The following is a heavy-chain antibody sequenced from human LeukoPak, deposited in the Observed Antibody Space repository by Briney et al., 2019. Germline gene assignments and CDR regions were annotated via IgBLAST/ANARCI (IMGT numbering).Heavy chain of an antibody. D-gene: IGHD3-10*01. Sequence: PGGSLRLSCAASGFTFNNYWMNWVRQTPGKGLEWVSTISGSGGSTYYADSVKGRFTISRDNSKNTLYLQMNSLRAEDTAVYYCAKFLYGSGSYYNPYYYYYMDVWGKGTTVTVSS. J-gene: IGHJ6*03. CDR2: ISGSGGST. CDR3: AKFLYGSGSYYNPYYYYYMDV. CDR1: GFTFNNYW. V-gene: IGHV3-23*01.